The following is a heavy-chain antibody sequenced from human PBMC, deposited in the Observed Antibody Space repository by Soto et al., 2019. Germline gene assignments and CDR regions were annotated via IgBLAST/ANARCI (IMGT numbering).Heavy chain of an antibody. Sequence: GGSLRLSSADSGFTFISYPMTWVRQAPGKGLEWVSSITGTGGTTSYADSVKGRFTISRDNSKNTLYLQLDNLRVEDTAVYYCTRGRGSWEVPDYWGQGTLVPVSS. CDR3: TRGRGSWEVPDY. D-gene: IGHD1-26*01. CDR1: GFTFISYP. V-gene: IGHV3-23*01. J-gene: IGHJ4*02. CDR2: ITGTGGTT.